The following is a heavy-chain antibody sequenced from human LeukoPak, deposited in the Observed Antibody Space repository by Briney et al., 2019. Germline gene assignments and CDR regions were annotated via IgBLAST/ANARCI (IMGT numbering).Heavy chain of an antibody. CDR2: IYHSGST. V-gene: IGHV4-38-2*02. D-gene: IGHD3-22*01. J-gene: IGHJ4*02. CDR3: ARVDYYDSSGYYYRGFFG. Sequence: SETLSLTCTVSGYSISSGYYWGWIRQPPGKGLEWIRSIYHSGSTYYNPSLKSRVTISVDTSKNQFSLKLSSVTAADTAVYYCARVDYYDSSGYYYRGFFGWGQGTLVTVSS. CDR1: GYSISSGYY.